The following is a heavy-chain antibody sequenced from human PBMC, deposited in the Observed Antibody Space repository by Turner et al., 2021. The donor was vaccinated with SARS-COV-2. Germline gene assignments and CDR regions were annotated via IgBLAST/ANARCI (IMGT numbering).Heavy chain of an antibody. V-gene: IGHV2-70*15. CDR2: IDWDDDK. J-gene: IGHJ6*02. Sequence: QVTLRESGPALVKPTQTLALTCTFSVLSLSTSGMRVSWIRPPPGKAMEWLARIDWDDDKYYRTYLKTRLTISKDTSKNQVVLTMTNMDPVDTATYDCARMRSGYWSGCSCSSHNYYGMDVWGQGTTVTVSS. CDR3: ARMRSGYWSGCSCSSHNYYGMDV. CDR1: VLSLSTSGMR. D-gene: IGHD2-15*01.